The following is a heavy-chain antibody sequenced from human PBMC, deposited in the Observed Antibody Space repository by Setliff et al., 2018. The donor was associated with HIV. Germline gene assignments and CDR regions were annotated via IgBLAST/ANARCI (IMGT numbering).Heavy chain of an antibody. V-gene: IGHV1-18*01. Sequence: ASVKVSCKASGYTFTSYGISWVRQAPGQGLEWMGWISAYDGDTKYAEKFQGRVTMTADTTASTAYMELRNLKSDDTAVYYCARGPYGDYSIQHWGQATLVTVSS. J-gene: IGHJ1*01. CDR3: ARGPYGDYSIQH. D-gene: IGHD4-17*01. CDR1: GYTFTSYG. CDR2: ISAYDGDT.